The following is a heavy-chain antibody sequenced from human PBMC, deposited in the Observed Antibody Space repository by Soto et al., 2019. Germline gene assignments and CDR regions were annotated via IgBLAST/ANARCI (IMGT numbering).Heavy chain of an antibody. Sequence: QVQLVESGGGVVQPGRSLRLSCSASGFTFSTYAMHWVRQAPGKGLEWVAVISYDGSNKYYADSVKGRFTISRDNSKNTLSLQMNSLRAEDTAVYYCAXXXXXXXXXXXXXFDPWGQGALVTVSS. CDR3: AXXXXXXXXXXXXXFDP. CDR2: ISYDGSNK. J-gene: IGHJ5*02. V-gene: IGHV3-30-3*01. CDR1: GFTFSTYA.